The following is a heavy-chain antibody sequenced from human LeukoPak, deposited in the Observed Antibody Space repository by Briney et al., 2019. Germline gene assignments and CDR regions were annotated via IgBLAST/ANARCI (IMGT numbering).Heavy chain of an antibody. Sequence: PSETLSLTCTVSGGSISGYFWSWIRQPPGKGLEWIGYIYYSGNTNYNPSLKSRVTISVDTSKNQFSLKLSSVTAADTAVYYCARDHGYNYPFDYWSQGTLVTVSS. CDR1: GGSISGYF. CDR2: IYYSGNT. D-gene: IGHD5-24*01. J-gene: IGHJ4*02. CDR3: ARDHGYNYPFDY. V-gene: IGHV4-59*01.